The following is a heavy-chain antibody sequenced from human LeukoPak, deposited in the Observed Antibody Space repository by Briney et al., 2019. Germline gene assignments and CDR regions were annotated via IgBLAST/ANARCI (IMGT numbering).Heavy chain of an antibody. V-gene: IGHV3-33*01. D-gene: IGHD4-17*01. CDR1: GFTFSSYG. CDR2: IWYDGSNK. J-gene: IGHJ4*02. CDR3: ARDLTNYGDYGEQGY. Sequence: GGSLRLSCAASGFTFSSYGMHWVRQAPGKGLEWVAVIWYDGSNKYYADSVKGRFTISRDNSKNTLYLQMNSLRAEDTAVYYCARDLTNYGDYGEQGYWGQGTLVAVSS.